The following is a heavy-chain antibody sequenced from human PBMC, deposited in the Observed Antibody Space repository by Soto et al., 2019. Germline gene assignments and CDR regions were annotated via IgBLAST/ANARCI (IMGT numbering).Heavy chain of an antibody. J-gene: IGHJ4*02. CDR1: GGNFNTYT. Sequence: QVQLLQSGTEVKKPGSSAKVSCRASGGNFNTYTISWVRQAPGQGLEWLGRIIPILDIASYAQKFQGRVNITADKSTNTVYMELSRLRSEDTDVYFCARSLGLCTGSGCRDYWGQGTLVSVSP. V-gene: IGHV1-69*02. D-gene: IGHD2-8*02. CDR3: ARSLGLCTGSGCRDY. CDR2: IIPILDIA.